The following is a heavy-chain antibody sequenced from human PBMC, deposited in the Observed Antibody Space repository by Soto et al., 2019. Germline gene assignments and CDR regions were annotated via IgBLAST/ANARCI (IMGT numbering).Heavy chain of an antibody. J-gene: IGHJ1*01. V-gene: IGHV4-39*01. CDR1: GGSISSSSYY. D-gene: IGHD3-22*01. Sequence: PSETLSLTCTVSGGSISSSSYYWGWIRQPPGKGLEWIGSIYYSGSTYYNPSLKSRVTISVDTSKNQFSLKLSSVTAADTAVYYCAFYDSSGYYVETEYFQHWGQGTLVTVSS. CDR3: AFYDSSGYYVETEYFQH. CDR2: IYYSGST.